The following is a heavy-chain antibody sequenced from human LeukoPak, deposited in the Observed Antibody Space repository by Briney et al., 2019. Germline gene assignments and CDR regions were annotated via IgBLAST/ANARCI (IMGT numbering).Heavy chain of an antibody. D-gene: IGHD6-19*01. CDR1: GFPFDDYA. CDR2: ISWSSGSI. J-gene: IGHJ3*02. Sequence: PGGSLRLSCAASGFPFDDYAMHWVRQAPGKGLEWVSGISWSSGSIGYADSVKGRFTISRDNAKNSLYLQMNSLRAEDTALYYCAKDGGIAVAGIAFDIWGQGTMVTVSS. CDR3: AKDGGIAVAGIAFDI. V-gene: IGHV3-9*01.